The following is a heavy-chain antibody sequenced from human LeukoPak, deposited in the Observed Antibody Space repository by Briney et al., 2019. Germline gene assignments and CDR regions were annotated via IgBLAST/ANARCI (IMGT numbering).Heavy chain of an antibody. Sequence: TSSETLSLTCTVSGGSISNYYWSWIRQPAGKGLEWIGRIYTSGSTDYNASLKSRVTMSVDTSKNQFSLKLSSVTAADTAVYYCARDSHLPYCGGDCYPDHWGQGTLVTVSS. D-gene: IGHD2-21*02. CDR3: ARDSHLPYCGGDCYPDH. CDR2: IYTSGST. J-gene: IGHJ4*02. V-gene: IGHV4-4*07. CDR1: GGSISNYY.